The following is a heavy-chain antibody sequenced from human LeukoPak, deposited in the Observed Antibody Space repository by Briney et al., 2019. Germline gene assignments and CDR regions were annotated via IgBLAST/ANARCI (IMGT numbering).Heavy chain of an antibody. Sequence: PGGSLRLSCAASGFTFSSYAMSWVRQAPGKGLEGVSAISGSGGSTYYADSVKGRFTISRDNSKNTLYLQMNSLRAEDTAVYYCAKDKGYSSSWYGYWGQGTLVTVSA. V-gene: IGHV3-23*01. D-gene: IGHD6-13*01. CDR1: GFTFSSYA. CDR3: AKDKGYSSSWYGY. CDR2: ISGSGGST. J-gene: IGHJ4*02.